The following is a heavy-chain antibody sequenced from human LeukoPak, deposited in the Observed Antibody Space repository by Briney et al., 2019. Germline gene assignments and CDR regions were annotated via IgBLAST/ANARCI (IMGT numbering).Heavy chain of an antibody. Sequence: PSETLSLTCTVSGVSINTYYASWIRQAPGKGLEFIGFIYNGGNTNYNPSLKSRATISVDTSNNQFSLRLTSVTAAYTAMYYCAAGPWELDFWGQGTLVTVSS. V-gene: IGHV4-4*09. D-gene: IGHD1-26*01. CDR2: IYNGGNT. CDR3: AAGPWELDF. J-gene: IGHJ4*02. CDR1: GVSINTYY.